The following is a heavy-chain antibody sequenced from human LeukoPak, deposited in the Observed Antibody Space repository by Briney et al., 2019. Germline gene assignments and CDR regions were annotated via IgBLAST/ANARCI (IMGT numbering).Heavy chain of an antibody. CDR3: ARDPASYYDSNGYFDY. CDR1: GYTFTSYY. D-gene: IGHD3-22*01. CDR2: INPSGGST. V-gene: IGHV1-46*01. J-gene: IGHJ4*02. Sequence: PGASVKVSCKASGYTFTSYYMHWVRQAPGQGLEWMGIINPSGGSTSYAQKFQGRVTMTRDMSASTVYMELSSLRSEDTAVYYCARDPASYYDSNGYFDYWGQGTLVTVSS.